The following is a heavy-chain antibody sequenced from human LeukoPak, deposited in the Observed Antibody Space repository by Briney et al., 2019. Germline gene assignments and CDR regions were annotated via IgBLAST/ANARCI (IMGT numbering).Heavy chain of an antibody. V-gene: IGHV3-23*01. CDR2: IAGGDEST. Sequence: GGSLRLSCAISGFIFNTNGMNWVRQSPGKGLEWLATIAGGDESTYYADSVKGRFAISRDSSKNTVFLHMNSLRVEDTAVYYCARGVYWSLDYWGQGTPVTVSS. CDR1: GFIFNTNG. J-gene: IGHJ4*02. D-gene: IGHD1-1*01. CDR3: ARGVYWSLDY.